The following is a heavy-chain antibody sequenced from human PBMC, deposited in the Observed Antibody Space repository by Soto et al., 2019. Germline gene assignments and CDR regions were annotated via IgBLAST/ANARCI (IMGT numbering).Heavy chain of an antibody. CDR3: ARDAKDIVLMVYAPIDAFDI. CDR2: ISAYNGNT. Sequence: ASVKVACKASCYTFTGYGISWVRQTTGQGLEWMGWISAYNGNTNYAQKLQGRVTMTTDTSTSTAYMELRSLRSDDTAVYYCARDAKDIVLMVYAPIDAFDIWGQGTMVTVSS. CDR1: CYTFTGYG. D-gene: IGHD2-8*01. J-gene: IGHJ3*02. V-gene: IGHV1-18*01.